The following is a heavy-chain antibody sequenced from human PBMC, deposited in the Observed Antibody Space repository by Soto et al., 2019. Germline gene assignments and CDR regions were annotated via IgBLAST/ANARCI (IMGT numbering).Heavy chain of an antibody. CDR2: IRTGGSII. V-gene: IGHV3-74*01. J-gene: IGHJ4*02. CDR1: GFTFSSYW. Sequence: GGSLRLSCAASGFTFSSYWMHWVRQAPGEGLVWVSRIRTGGSIISYADSVRGRFTISRDNAKNTLYLQMNSLRAEDTAVYYCVRSFDYWGQGTLVTVSS. CDR3: VRSFDY.